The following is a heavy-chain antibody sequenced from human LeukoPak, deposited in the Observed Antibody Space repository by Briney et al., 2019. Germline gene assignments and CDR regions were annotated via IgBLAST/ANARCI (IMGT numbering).Heavy chain of an antibody. V-gene: IGHV4-59*01. CDR1: GGSISSYY. Sequence: TSETLSLTCTVSGGSISSYYWSWIRQPPGKGLEWIGYIYYSGSTNYNPSLKSRVTISVDTSKNQFSLKLSSVTAADTAVYYCARGFGDYYDSSGYSKALWFDPWGQGTLVTVSS. CDR2: IYYSGST. D-gene: IGHD3-22*01. J-gene: IGHJ5*02. CDR3: ARGFGDYYDSSGYSKALWFDP.